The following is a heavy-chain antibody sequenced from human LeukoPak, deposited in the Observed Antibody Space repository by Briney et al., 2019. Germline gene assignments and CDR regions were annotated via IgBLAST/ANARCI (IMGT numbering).Heavy chain of an antibody. V-gene: IGHV4-30-2*01. CDR2: IYHSGST. D-gene: IGHD3-10*01. Sequence: SETLSLTCTVSGGSISSGGYYWSWIRQPPGKGLEWIGYIYHSGSTYYNPSLKSRVTISVDRSKNQFSLKLSSVTAADTAVYYCARGWLDYYGSGSYSPYYFDYWGQGTLVTVSS. CDR3: ARGWLDYYGSGSYSPYYFDY. J-gene: IGHJ4*02. CDR1: GGSISSGGYY.